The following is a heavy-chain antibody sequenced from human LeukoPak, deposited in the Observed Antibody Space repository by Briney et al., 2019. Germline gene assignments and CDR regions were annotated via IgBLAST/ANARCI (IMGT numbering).Heavy chain of an antibody. D-gene: IGHD3-22*01. CDR1: GFTFSSYE. CDR3: AGDRYDSSGIFDY. Sequence: GGSLRLSCAASGFTFSSYEMNWVRQAPGKGLEWVSYISSSGSTIYYADSVKGRFTISRDNAKNSLYLQLNSLRAEDTAVYYCAGDRYDSSGIFDYWGQGTLVTVSS. V-gene: IGHV3-48*03. J-gene: IGHJ4*02. CDR2: ISSSGSTI.